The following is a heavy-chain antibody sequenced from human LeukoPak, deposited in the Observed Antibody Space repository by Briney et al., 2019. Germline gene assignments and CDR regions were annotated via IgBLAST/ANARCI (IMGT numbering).Heavy chain of an antibody. D-gene: IGHD3-10*01. V-gene: IGHV4-39*01. CDR2: IYYSGST. CDR1: GGSISSSSYY. Sequence: SETLSLTCTVSGGSISSSSYYWGWIRQPPGKGLEWIGSIYYSGSTYYNPSLKSRVTISVDTSKNQFSLKLSSVTAADTAVYYCARNGPYGSGSYHNTPFHYYMDVWGKGTTVTVSS. J-gene: IGHJ6*03. CDR3: ARNGPYGSGSYHNTPFHYYMDV.